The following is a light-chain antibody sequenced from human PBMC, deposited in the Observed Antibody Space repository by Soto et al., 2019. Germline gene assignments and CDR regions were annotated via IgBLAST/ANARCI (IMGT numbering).Light chain of an antibody. V-gene: IGLV2-14*01. CDR3: ISYSSSSTLYV. CDR1: SSDIGGYNF. CDR2: EVR. Sequence: SALTQPASVSGSPGQTITIPCNGTSSDIGGYNFVSWYQQHPGKAPKLLIYEVRHRPSGISNRFSGSKSGNTASLTISGLQAEDEADYYCISYSSSSTLYVFGPGTKAPS. J-gene: IGLJ1*01.